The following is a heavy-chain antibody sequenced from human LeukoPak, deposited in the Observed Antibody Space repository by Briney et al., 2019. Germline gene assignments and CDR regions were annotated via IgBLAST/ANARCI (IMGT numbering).Heavy chain of an antibody. CDR1: GFTFIYYW. Sequence: GGSLRLSCAASGFTFIYYWMSWVRQAPGKGLEWVANIKQDGSEKLYLDSLKGRFTISRDNAKNSLYLQMNNLRAEDTAVYYCARIGGSVDIGWFFDYWGQGTLVTVSS. V-gene: IGHV3-7*01. CDR2: IKQDGSEK. J-gene: IGHJ4*02. D-gene: IGHD6-19*01. CDR3: ARIGGSVDIGWFFDY.